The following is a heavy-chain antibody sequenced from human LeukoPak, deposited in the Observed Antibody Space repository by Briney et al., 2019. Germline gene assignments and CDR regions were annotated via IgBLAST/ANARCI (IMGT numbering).Heavy chain of an antibody. CDR2: ISAYNGNT. D-gene: IGHD2-2*01. Sequence: ASVKVSCKASGYTFTGYYMHWVRQAPGQGLEWMGWISAYNGNTNYAQKLQGRVTMTTDTSTSTAYMELRSLRSDDTAVYYCARDVIPGPASWFDPWGQGTLVTVSS. CDR3: ARDVIPGPASWFDP. J-gene: IGHJ5*02. V-gene: IGHV1-18*04. CDR1: GYTFTGYY.